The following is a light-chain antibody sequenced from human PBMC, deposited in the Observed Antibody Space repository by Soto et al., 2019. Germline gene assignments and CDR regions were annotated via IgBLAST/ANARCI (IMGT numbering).Light chain of an antibody. V-gene: IGKV3D-15*01. J-gene: IGKJ4*01. CDR2: GAS. CDR3: QQYNNWPPLT. Sequence: EIVMTQSPATLSVSPGERATLSCRASQTVNSNLAWYQKKPGRAPRLLIYGASTGAPGIPARFSGSGSGTEFNLTISSLQSEDFAVYYCQQYNNWPPLTFGGGTKVEIK. CDR1: QTVNSN.